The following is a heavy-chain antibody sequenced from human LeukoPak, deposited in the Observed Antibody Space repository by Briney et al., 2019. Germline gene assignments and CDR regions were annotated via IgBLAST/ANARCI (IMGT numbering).Heavy chain of an antibody. J-gene: IGHJ3*02. V-gene: IGHV4-59*08. CDR1: GGSINNYY. Sequence: TSETLSLTCTVSGGSINNYYWSWVRQPPGEGLEWIAYIFYNGGTNYNPSLKTRVTISVDTSKNQFSLRLNSVSAADTAVYYCARGEVAGTAGIAFDIWGQGTMVTVSS. CDR2: IFYNGGT. CDR3: ARGEVAGTAGIAFDI. D-gene: IGHD6-19*01.